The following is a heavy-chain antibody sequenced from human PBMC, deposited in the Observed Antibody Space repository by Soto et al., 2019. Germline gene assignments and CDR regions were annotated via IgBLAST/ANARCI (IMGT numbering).Heavy chain of an antibody. D-gene: IGHD1-26*01. CDR2: INPNSGTT. CDR1: GHMFTYYY. V-gene: IGHV1-46*01. Sequence: QVQLVQSGAEVEKPGASVKVSCKASGHMFTYYYIHWVRQGPGQGLEWMGIINPNSGTTTYAQSFQGRVTMTRDTSTSTVYMELTSLTPEDTAIYYCVRVPYSSGPLYYLDYWGQGTLVTVSS. CDR3: VRVPYSSGPLYYLDY. J-gene: IGHJ4*02.